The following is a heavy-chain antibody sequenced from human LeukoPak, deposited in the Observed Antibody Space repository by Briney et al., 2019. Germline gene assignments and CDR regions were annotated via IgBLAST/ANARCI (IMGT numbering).Heavy chain of an antibody. D-gene: IGHD5-12*01. V-gene: IGHV3-9*01. J-gene: IGHJ6*02. CDR1: GFTFDDYT. Sequence: GGSLRLSCAASGFTFDDYTMHWVRQAPGKGLEWVSCISWNSGSIGYADSVKGRFTISRDNAKNSLYLQMNSLRAEDTALYYCAKDTGYSGYASPYYYYYGMDVWGQGTTVTVSS. CDR2: ISWNSGSI. CDR3: AKDTGYSGYASPYYYYYGMDV.